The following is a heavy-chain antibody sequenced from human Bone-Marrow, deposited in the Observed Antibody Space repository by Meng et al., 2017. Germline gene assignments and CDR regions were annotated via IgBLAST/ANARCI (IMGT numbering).Heavy chain of an antibody. CDR3: ARDPGTLGELETYDY. CDR1: GFTFDDYA. CDR2: ISYDGSNK. J-gene: IGHJ4*02. Sequence: GESLKISCAASGFTFDDYAMHWVRQAPGKGLEWVAVISYDGSNKYYADSVKGRFTISRDNSKNTLYLQMNSLRAEDTAVYYCARDPGTLGELETYDYWGQGTLVTVSS. D-gene: IGHD3-16*01. V-gene: IGHV3-30*04.